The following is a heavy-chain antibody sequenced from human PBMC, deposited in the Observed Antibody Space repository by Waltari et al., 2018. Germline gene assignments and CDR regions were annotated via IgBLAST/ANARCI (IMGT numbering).Heavy chain of an antibody. Sequence: QAPGQGLEWMGRIIPIFGTANYAQKFQGRVTITADKSTSTAYMELSSLRSEDTAVYYCARDREQLVSGTGDWGQGTLVTVSS. J-gene: IGHJ4*02. CDR3: ARDREQLVSGTGD. CDR2: IIPIFGTA. V-gene: IGHV1-69*06. D-gene: IGHD6-6*01.